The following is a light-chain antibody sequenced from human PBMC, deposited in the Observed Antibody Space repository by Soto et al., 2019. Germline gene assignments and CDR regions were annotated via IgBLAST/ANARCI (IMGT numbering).Light chain of an antibody. Sequence: DIVMTQSPLSLPVTPGEPASISCRSSQSLLHSNVYNYLDWYLQKPGQSPQLLIYLGSNRASGVPDRLRGSGSGPDFTLKISRVEAEDGGVYYCMQPLPSCTFGQGTKVESK. CDR2: LGS. J-gene: IGKJ1*01. V-gene: IGKV2-28*01. CDR3: MQPLPSCT. CDR1: QSLLHSNVYNY.